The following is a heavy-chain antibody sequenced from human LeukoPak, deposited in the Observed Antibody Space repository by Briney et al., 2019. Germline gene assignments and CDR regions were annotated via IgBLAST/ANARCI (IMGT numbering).Heavy chain of an antibody. CDR1: GDSVSSNSAT. V-gene: IGHV6-1*01. D-gene: IGHD6-19*01. CDR2: TYYRSKWHN. CDR3: ARDPAGTYYFDY. Sequence: SQTLSLTCTISGDSVSSNSATWNWIRQSPARGLEWLGRTYYRSKWHNDYAVSVKSRITISPDTSKNQFSLQLKSMTPEDTAVYYCARDPAGTYYFDYWGQGTLVTVSS. J-gene: IGHJ4*02.